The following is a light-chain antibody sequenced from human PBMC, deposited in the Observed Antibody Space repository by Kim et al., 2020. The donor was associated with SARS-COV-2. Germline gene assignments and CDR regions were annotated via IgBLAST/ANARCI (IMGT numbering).Light chain of an antibody. CDR3: QTWGTGIRV. Sequence: SVKLTCTLSSGHSSDAIAWHQQQPEKGPRYLMKLNSDGSHSKGDGIPDRFSGSSSGAERYLTISSLQSEDEADYYCQTWGTGIRVFGGGTQLTVL. CDR2: LNSDGSH. J-gene: IGLJ3*02. CDR1: SGHSSDA. V-gene: IGLV4-69*01.